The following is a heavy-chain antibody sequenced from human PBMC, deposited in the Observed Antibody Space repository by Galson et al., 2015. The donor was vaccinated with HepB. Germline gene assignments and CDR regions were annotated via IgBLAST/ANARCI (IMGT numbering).Heavy chain of an antibody. V-gene: IGHV3-15*01. D-gene: IGHD3-16*02. CDR2: IKSKTDGGTT. CDR1: GFTFSNAW. J-gene: IGHJ4*02. Sequence: SLRLSCAAPGFTFSNAWMSWVRQAQGKGLEWVGRIKSKTDGGTTDYAAPVKGRFTISRDDSKNTLYLQMNSLKTEDTAVYYCTTGRDVWGSYRSPPSYFDYWGQGTLVTVSS. CDR3: TTGRDVWGSYRSPPSYFDY.